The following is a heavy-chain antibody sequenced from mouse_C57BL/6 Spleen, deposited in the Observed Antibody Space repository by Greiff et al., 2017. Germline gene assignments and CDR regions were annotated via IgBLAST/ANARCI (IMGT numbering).Heavy chain of an antibody. D-gene: IGHD1-1*01. Sequence: EVHLVESEGGLVQPGSSMKLSCTASGFTFSDYYMAWVRQVPEKGLEWVANINYDGSSTYYLDSLKSRFIISRDNAKNILYLQMSSLKSEDTATYYCARDRDYGSSYGYFDVWGTGTTVTVSS. CDR3: ARDRDYGSSYGYFDV. J-gene: IGHJ1*03. CDR1: GFTFSDYY. V-gene: IGHV5-16*01. CDR2: INYDGSST.